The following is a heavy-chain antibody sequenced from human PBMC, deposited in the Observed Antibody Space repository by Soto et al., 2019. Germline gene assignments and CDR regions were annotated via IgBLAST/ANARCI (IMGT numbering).Heavy chain of an antibody. CDR2: ISGSGAST. Sequence: EVQLLESGGGLVQPGGSLRLSCAASRFTFISYAMTWVRQAPGKGLEWVSSISGSGASTYYADSVKGRFTISRDNSENTLYMQVNTLRAEDTAVYYCAKMSDGWYGAFHIWGQGTMVTVSS. D-gene: IGHD6-19*01. J-gene: IGHJ3*02. CDR1: RFTFISYA. CDR3: AKMSDGWYGAFHI. V-gene: IGHV3-23*01.